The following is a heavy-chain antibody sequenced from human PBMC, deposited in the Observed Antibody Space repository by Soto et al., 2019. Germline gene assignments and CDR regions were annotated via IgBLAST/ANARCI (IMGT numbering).Heavy chain of an antibody. CDR2: IIPIFGTA. CDR3: ARGNYDFWSGYYTILGAFDI. D-gene: IGHD3-3*01. J-gene: IGHJ3*02. CDR1: GGTFSGYA. Sequence: SLKGAWKASGGTFSGYAISWVRQAPGQGLEWMGGIIPIFGTANYAQKFQGRVTITADKSTSTAYMELSSLRSEDTAVYYCARGNYDFWSGYYTILGAFDIWGQGTMVTVSS. V-gene: IGHV1-69*06.